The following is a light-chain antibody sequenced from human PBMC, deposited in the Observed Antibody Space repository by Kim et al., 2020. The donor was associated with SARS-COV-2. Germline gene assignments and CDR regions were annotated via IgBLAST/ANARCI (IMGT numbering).Light chain of an antibody. J-gene: IGLJ1*01. CDR2: DVT. V-gene: IGLV2-8*01. CDR3: ISFTGGKYA. CDR1: SRDVGAHDY. Sequence: LTQPPSASGSPGQSVTISCTGTSRDVGAHDYVSWYQQHPGKVPKLMIYDVTKRPSGVPDRFSGSKSGNTASLIVSGLQAEDEADYYCISFTGGKYAFGTGTKVTVL.